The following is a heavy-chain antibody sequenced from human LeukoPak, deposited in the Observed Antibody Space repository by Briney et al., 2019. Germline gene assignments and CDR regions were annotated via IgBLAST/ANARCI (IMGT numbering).Heavy chain of an antibody. Sequence: ASVKVSCKASGYTFTNCYIHWVRQAPGQGLAWMGLINPSGDSTSYAQNFQGRVTMTTDMSTSTVYMELSRLRSDDTAVYYCARDRSGYHRDAFDIWGQGTMVTVSS. V-gene: IGHV1-46*01. J-gene: IGHJ3*02. D-gene: IGHD5-12*01. CDR3: ARDRSGYHRDAFDI. CDR1: GYTFTNCY. CDR2: INPSGDST.